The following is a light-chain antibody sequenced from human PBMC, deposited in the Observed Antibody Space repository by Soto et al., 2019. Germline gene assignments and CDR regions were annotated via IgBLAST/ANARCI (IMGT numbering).Light chain of an antibody. CDR1: QSISNW. J-gene: IGKJ1*01. CDR2: KAS. V-gene: IGKV1-5*03. Sequence: DIQMTQSPSTLSSTAGDIVTITCRSSQSISNWFAWYQQKPWKAPKLLIYKASSLESGVPSRFSGSGSGTEFTLTISSLQPDDFATYYCQQYNSYLWTFGQGTKVDIK. CDR3: QQYNSYLWT.